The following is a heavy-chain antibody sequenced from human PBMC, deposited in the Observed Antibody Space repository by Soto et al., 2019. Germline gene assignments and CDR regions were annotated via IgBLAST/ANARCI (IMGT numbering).Heavy chain of an antibody. D-gene: IGHD6-13*01. V-gene: IGHV3-48*04. J-gene: IGHJ3*02. CDR1: GFTFSSFS. CDR3: ATHSTGYSSRQDAFDI. CDR2: ISSSSSTI. Sequence: GGSLRLSCAASGFTFSSFSMNWVRQAPGKGLEWVSYISSSSSTIYYADSVKGRFTISRDNAKNSLYLQMNSLRAEDTAVYYCATHSTGYSSRQDAFDIWGQGTMVTGSS.